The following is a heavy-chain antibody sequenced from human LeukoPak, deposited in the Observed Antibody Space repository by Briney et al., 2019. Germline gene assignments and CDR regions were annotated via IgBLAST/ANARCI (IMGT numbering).Heavy chain of an antibody. J-gene: IGHJ5*02. CDR1: GASISSYH. CDR3: AREEWGSGWFDP. V-gene: IGHV4-59*01. D-gene: IGHD7-27*01. Sequence: SETLSLTCAVSGASISSYHWSWIRQPPGKGLEWIGYIFYSGSTNYNPSLKSRVTISVDTSKNQFSLKVSSVTAADTAVYYCAREEWGSGWFDPWGQGTLVTVS. CDR2: IFYSGST.